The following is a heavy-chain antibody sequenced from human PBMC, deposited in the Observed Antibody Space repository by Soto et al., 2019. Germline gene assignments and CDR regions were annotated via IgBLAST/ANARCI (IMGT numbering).Heavy chain of an antibody. D-gene: IGHD4-17*01. V-gene: IGHV3-48*02. CDR3: ARGDYGDYYYYGMDV. Sequence: EVHLVESGGGLVQPGGSLRLSCAASGFTFSTYNMNWVRQAPGKGLEWVSYISSSSSTIFYADSVKGRFTISRDNAQNSLYLQMNSLRDGDTAVYYSARGDYGDYYYYGMDVWGQGTTVTVSS. J-gene: IGHJ6*02. CDR2: ISSSSSTI. CDR1: GFTFSTYN.